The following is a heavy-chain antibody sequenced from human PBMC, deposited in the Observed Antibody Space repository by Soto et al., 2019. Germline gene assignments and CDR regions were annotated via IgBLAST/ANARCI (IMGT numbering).Heavy chain of an antibody. D-gene: IGHD3-22*01. CDR3: ARTGVTTYYYDSSGYYYVTEYFQH. V-gene: IGHV4-61*01. J-gene: IGHJ1*01. CDR1: GGSVSSGSYY. CDR2: IYYSGST. Sequence: SETLSLTCTVSGGSVSSGSYYWSWIRQPPGKGLEWIGYIYYSGSTNYNPSLKSRVTISVDTSKNQFSLKLSSVTAADTAVYYCARTGVTTYYYDSSGYYYVTEYFQHWGQGTLVTVSS.